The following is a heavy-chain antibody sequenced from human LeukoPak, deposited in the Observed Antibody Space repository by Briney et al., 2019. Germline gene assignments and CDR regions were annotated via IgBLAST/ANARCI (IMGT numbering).Heavy chain of an antibody. CDR3: ARVSPGSSSGYFQH. V-gene: IGHV1-2*02. Sequence: GASVKVSCKASGYTFTGYYMHWVRQAPGQGLEWMGWINPNSGGTNYAQKFQGRVTMTRDTSISTAYMELSRLRSDDTAVYCCARVSPGSSSGYFQHWGQGTLVTVSS. CDR1: GYTFTGYY. D-gene: IGHD6-6*01. CDR2: INPNSGGT. J-gene: IGHJ1*01.